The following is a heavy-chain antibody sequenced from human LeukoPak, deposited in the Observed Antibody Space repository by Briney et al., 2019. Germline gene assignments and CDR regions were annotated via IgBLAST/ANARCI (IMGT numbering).Heavy chain of an antibody. CDR2: ISGSGGST. CDR1: GFTFSSYA. Sequence: GGSLRLPCAASGFTFSSYAMSWVRQAPGKGLEWVSAISGSGGSTYYADSVKGRFTISRDNSKNTLYLQMNSLRAEDTAVYYCAKRSNIAVAGTGLYFDYWGQGTLVTVSS. CDR3: AKRSNIAVAGTGLYFDY. V-gene: IGHV3-23*01. J-gene: IGHJ4*02. D-gene: IGHD6-19*01.